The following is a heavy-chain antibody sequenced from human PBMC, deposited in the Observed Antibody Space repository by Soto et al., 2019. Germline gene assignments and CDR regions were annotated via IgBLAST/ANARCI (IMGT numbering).Heavy chain of an antibody. V-gene: IGHV3-23*01. CDR1: GFTFSSYA. D-gene: IGHD3-9*01. CDR3: AKDRAIRPGSDFDY. J-gene: IGHJ4*02. CDR2: ISGSGGST. Sequence: VGSLRLSCAASGFTFSSYAMSWVRQAPGKGLEWVSAISGSGGSTYYADSVKGRFTISRDNSKNTLYLRMNSLRAEDTAVFYCAKDRAIRPGSDFDYWGQGTQVTSPQ.